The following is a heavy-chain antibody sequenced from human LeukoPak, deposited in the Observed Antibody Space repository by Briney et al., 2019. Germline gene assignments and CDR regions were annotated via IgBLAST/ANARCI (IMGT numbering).Heavy chain of an antibody. J-gene: IGHJ4*02. D-gene: IGHD3-10*01. CDR1: GGSISSYY. CDR2: IYYSGCT. Sequence: SETLSLTCTVSGGSISSYYWSWIRQPPGKGLEWIGYIYYSGCTNYNPSLKSRVTISVDTSKNQFPLKLSSVTAADTAVYYCAGGWFGELLGGYWGQGTLVTVSS. CDR3: AGGWFGELLGGY. V-gene: IGHV4-59*01.